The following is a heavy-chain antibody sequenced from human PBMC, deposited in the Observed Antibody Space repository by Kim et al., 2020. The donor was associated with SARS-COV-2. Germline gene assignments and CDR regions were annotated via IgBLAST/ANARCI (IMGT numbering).Heavy chain of an antibody. Sequence: SETLSLTCAVSGGSFSGYYWSWIRQPPGKGLEWIGEINHSGSTNYNAALKSRVTISVDTSKNQFSLKLSSVTAADTAVYYCARWGLSLQLRITMVRGVPKRSFDYWGQGTLVTVSS. D-gene: IGHD3-10*01. V-gene: IGHV4-34*01. J-gene: IGHJ4*02. CDR3: ARWGLSLQLRITMVRGVPKRSFDY. CDR1: GGSFSGYY. CDR2: INHSGST.